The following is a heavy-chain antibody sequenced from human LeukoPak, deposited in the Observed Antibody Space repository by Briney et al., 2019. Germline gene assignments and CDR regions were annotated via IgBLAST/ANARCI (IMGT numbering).Heavy chain of an antibody. V-gene: IGHV3-20*04. D-gene: IGHD3-10*01. CDR3: ARGVKGTVLVFDY. CDR1: GSTFNSYS. CDR2: INWNGGST. J-gene: IGHJ4*02. Sequence: LSGGSLRLSCAASGSTFNSYSMNWVRQAPGKGLEWVSGINWNGGSTGYADSVKGRFTISRDNAKNSLYLQMNSLRAEDTALYYCARGVKGTVLVFDYWGQGTLVTVSS.